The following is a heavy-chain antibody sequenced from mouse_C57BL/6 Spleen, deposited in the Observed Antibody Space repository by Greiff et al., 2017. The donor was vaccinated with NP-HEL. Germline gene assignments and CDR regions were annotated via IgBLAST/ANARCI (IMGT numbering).Heavy chain of an antibody. J-gene: IGHJ2*01. CDR3: TTGYTTVVAGPDY. Sequence: VQLQQSGAELVRPGASVKLSCTASGFNIKDDYMHWVKQRPEQGLEWIGWIDPENGDTEYASKFQGKATITADTSSNTAYLQRSSLTSEDTAVYYCTTGYTTVVAGPDYWGQGTTLTVSS. CDR2: IDPENGDT. CDR1: GFNIKDDY. D-gene: IGHD1-1*01. V-gene: IGHV14-4*01.